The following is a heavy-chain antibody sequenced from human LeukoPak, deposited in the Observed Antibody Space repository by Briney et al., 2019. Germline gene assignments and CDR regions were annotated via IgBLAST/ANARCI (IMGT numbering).Heavy chain of an antibody. J-gene: IGHJ5*02. CDR3: APWGSLGA. CDR1: GFTFSSYS. CDR2: ISSGSTTI. Sequence: GGSLRLSCAASGFTFSSYSMNWVRQAPGKGLEWVSYISSGSTTIYYADSVKGRFTISRDNAKNSLYLQMNSLRVEDTGVHYCAPWGSLGAWGQGTLVTVSS. V-gene: IGHV3-48*04. D-gene: IGHD3-16*01.